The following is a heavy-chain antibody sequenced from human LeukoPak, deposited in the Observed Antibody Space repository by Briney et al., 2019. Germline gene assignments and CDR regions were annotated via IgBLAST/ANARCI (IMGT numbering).Heavy chain of an antibody. CDR3: ARRDDGAYYDFRSGYPAAFDI. CDR2: IYYSGST. CDR1: GGSISSSSYY. Sequence: ASETLSLTCTVSGGSISSSSYYWGWIRQPPGKGLEWIGSIYYSGSTYYNPSLKSRVTISVDTSKNQFSLKLSSVTAADTAVYYCARRDDGAYYDFRSGYPAAFDIWGQGTMVTVSS. D-gene: IGHD3-3*01. J-gene: IGHJ3*02. V-gene: IGHV4-39*01.